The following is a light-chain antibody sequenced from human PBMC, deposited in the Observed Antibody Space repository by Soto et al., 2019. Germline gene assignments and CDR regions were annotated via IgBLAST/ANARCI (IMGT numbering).Light chain of an antibody. CDR1: QSVNNH. CDR3: QQSNSGNS. Sequence: DIQLTQSPSSLSASVGDTVTITCRASQSVNNHLNWYQQKPGKAPNLLIYGASTLQIGVPSRFSGSVSWTDFILIISGLQPEDFATYYCQQSNSGNSFGQGTRLEIK. J-gene: IGKJ5*01. CDR2: GAS. V-gene: IGKV1-39*01.